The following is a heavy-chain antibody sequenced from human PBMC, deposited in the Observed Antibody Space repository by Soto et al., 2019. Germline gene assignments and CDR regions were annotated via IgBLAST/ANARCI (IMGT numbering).Heavy chain of an antibody. Sequence: ASVKVSCKASGYTFTSYGIRWVRQAPGQRLEWMGWINAANGDTKYSPKFQGRVTITRDTSASTAYMELSSLRSEDTAVYYCVRRHVSATGIDWLDPWGQGTLVTVYS. J-gene: IGHJ5*02. D-gene: IGHD6-13*01. CDR2: INAANGDT. CDR1: GYTFTSYG. V-gene: IGHV1-3*01. CDR3: VRRHVSATGIDWLDP.